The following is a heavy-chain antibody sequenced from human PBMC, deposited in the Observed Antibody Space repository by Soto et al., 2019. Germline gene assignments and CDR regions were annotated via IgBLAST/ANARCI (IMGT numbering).Heavy chain of an antibody. CDR2: INAGKGNT. D-gene: IGHD3-22*01. V-gene: IGHV1-3*01. CDR3: GRDYYYDSSGHFDY. CDR1: GYSFTNYA. Sequence: ASVKVSCKASGYSFTNYAIHWVRQAPGQRLEWMGWINAGKGNTKYSQKFQGRVTITRDTSASTAYMELSSLRSEDTAAYYCGRDYYYDSSGHFDYWGQGTLVTVSS. J-gene: IGHJ4*02.